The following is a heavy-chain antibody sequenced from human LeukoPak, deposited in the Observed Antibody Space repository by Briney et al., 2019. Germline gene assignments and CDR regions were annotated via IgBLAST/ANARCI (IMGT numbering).Heavy chain of an antibody. Sequence: SETLSLTCAVYVGTFCCYYWSGVRQPPGKGGEWSGEINQSGGTNYNAYLKSRVTISVDTSKNPFSLKLSSVTAADTAVYYCARGLHNDYVWGSYRYLPYFDYWGQGTLVTVSS. J-gene: IGHJ4*02. CDR3: ARGLHNDYVWGSYRYLPYFDY. CDR1: VGTFCCYY. V-gene: IGHV4-34*01. CDR2: INQSGGT. D-gene: IGHD3-16*02.